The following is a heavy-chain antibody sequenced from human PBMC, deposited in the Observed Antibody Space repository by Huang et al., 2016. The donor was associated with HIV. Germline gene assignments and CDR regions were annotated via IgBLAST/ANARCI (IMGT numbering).Heavy chain of an antibody. Sequence: QVQLVQSGAEVKKPGSSVKVSCQASGGSFRNFAIGWVRQAPGQGLEWRGGSIPTLGTANYAQKFQGRVTIIADESTSTGDMELSSLRSEDTAVYYCATVDYYDTSGPQRGYFDNWGQGTLVTVSS. V-gene: IGHV1-69*01. CDR2: SIPTLGTA. J-gene: IGHJ4*02. CDR1: GGSFRNFA. D-gene: IGHD3-22*01. CDR3: ATVDYYDTSGPQRGYFDN.